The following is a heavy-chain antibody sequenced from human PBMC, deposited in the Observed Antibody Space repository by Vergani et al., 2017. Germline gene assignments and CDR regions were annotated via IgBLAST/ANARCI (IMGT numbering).Heavy chain of an antibody. CDR1: GGSISSGGYS. CDR3: ARLYSSSWSADY. Sequence: QLQLQESDPGLVKPSQTLSLTCAVSGGSISSGGYSWSWIRQPPGKGLEWIGYIYHSGSTYYNPSLKSRVTISVDRSKNQFSLKLSSVTAADTAVYYCARLYSSSWSADYWGQGTLVTVSS. V-gene: IGHV4-30-2*01. J-gene: IGHJ4*02. CDR2: IYHSGST. D-gene: IGHD6-13*01.